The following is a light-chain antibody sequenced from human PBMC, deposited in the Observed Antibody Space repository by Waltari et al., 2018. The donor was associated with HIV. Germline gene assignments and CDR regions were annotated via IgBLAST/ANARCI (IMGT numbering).Light chain of an antibody. V-gene: IGLV2-11*01. J-gene: IGLJ3*02. CDR1: NSDLGTYNY. Sequence: QSALTQPRSVSGSPGQSVTISCTGSNSDLGTYNYVSWYQHSPGKAPKLIIYDGNWLPSGVPDRFSGSKSGNTASLTISGLQADDEADYYCCSFASHLFGGGTKLTVL. CDR3: CSFASHL. CDR2: DGN.